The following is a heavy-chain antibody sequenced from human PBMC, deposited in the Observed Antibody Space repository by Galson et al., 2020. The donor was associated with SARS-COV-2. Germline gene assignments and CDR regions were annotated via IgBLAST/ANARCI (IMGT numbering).Heavy chain of an antibody. D-gene: IGHD3-10*01. CDR2: ISSSSSYI. V-gene: IGHV3-21*01. Sequence: GGSLRLSCAASGFTFSSYSMNWVRQAPGKGLEWVSSISSSSSYIYYADSVKGRFTISRDNAKNSLYLQMNSLRAEDTAVYYCASCPGFGELLYYYGMDVWGQGTTVTVSS. J-gene: IGHJ6*02. CDR1: GFTFSSYS. CDR3: ASCPGFGELLYYYGMDV.